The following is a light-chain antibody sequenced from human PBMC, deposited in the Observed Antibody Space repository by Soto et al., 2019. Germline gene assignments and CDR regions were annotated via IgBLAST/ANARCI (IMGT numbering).Light chain of an antibody. Sequence: EIVLTQSPATLSLSPGERATLSCRASPSVANFVAWYQQKPGQAPRLLIYGAFNRATGIPARFSGSGSGTDFTLTISSLQPEDFATYYCQQSYSILITFGQGTRLEIK. CDR3: QQSYSILIT. CDR2: GAF. CDR1: PSVANF. V-gene: IGKV3-11*01. J-gene: IGKJ5*01.